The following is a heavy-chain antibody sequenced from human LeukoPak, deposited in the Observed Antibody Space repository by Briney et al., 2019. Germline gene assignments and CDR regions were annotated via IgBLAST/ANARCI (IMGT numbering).Heavy chain of an antibody. J-gene: IGHJ4*02. CDR1: GFTFSSYG. V-gene: IGHV3-30*02. D-gene: IGHD1-1*01. CDR3: ARHNRYNWNAHFDC. Sequence: PGGSLRLSCAASGFTFSSYGMHWVRQAPGKGLEWVAFIRFDGSNKYYADSVKGRFTISRDNSKNTLPLQMTSLRAEDSAVYYCARHNRYNWNAHFDCWGQGSLVTVSS. CDR2: IRFDGSNK.